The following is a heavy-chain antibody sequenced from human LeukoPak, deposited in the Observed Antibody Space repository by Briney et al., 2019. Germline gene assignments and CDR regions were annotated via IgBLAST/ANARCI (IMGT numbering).Heavy chain of an antibody. V-gene: IGHV3-23*01. Sequence: QPGGSLRLSCAASGFTFSTYAMGWVRQAPGMGLEWVSAISGPGDTTYYADSVKGRFTISRDNSRDTLFLQMNSLRVEDTAVYYCVKDPGSGWYVLYWGQGTLVTVPS. J-gene: IGHJ4*02. CDR2: ISGPGDTT. CDR3: VKDPGSGWYVLY. CDR1: GFTFSTYA. D-gene: IGHD6-19*01.